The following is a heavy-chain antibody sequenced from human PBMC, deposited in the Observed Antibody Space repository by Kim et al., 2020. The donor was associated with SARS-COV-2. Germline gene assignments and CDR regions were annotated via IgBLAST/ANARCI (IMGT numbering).Heavy chain of an antibody. D-gene: IGHD1-26*01. CDR3: AKEYSGSYYGDY. Sequence: GGSLRLSCEASGFTFSSYGMHWVRQAPGKGLEWVAVISYDGSNKYYADSVKGRFTISRDNSKNTLYLQMNSLRAEDTAVYYCAKEYSGSYYGDYWGQGTLVTVSS. CDR2: ISYDGSNK. CDR1: GFTFSSYG. V-gene: IGHV3-30*18. J-gene: IGHJ4*02.